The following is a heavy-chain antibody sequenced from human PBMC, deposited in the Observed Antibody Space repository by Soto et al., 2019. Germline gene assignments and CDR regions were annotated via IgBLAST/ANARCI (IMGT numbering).Heavy chain of an antibody. CDR2: IIPILGIA. CDR3: ARDLDSSSWHKSWFDP. CDR1: GGTFSSYT. J-gene: IGHJ5*02. D-gene: IGHD6-13*01. V-gene: IGHV1-69*04. Sequence: SVKVSCKASGGTFSSYTISWVRQAPGQGLEWMGRIIPILGIANYAQKFQGRVTITADKSTSTAYMELSSLRSEDTAVYYCARDLDSSSWHKSWFDPWGQGTLVTVSS.